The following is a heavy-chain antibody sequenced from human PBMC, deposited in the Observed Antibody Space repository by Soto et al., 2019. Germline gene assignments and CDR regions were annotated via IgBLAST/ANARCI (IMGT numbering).Heavy chain of an antibody. V-gene: IGHV2-5*02. CDR2: IYWDDDK. CDR3: AHYVSASPAGWFDP. J-gene: IGHJ5*02. Sequence: QITLKESGPTLVKPTQTLTLTCTFSGLSLSTSGEAVGWIRQPPGKALEWLSLIYWDDDKRCNPTLKTRLTITKDTSKTQVVLILTNMDPVDTATYYCAHYVSASPAGWFDPWGQGILVTVSS. D-gene: IGHD3-10*01. CDR1: GLSLSTSGEA.